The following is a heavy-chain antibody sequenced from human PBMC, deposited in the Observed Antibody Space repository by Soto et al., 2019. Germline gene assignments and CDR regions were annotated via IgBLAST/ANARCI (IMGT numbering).Heavy chain of an antibody. J-gene: IGHJ5*02. V-gene: IGHV4-34*01. CDR3: ARGITKKVVQTDAPDKHYFAS. CDR2: INHGGSS. Sequence: SETLSLTCAVYGGSFSGYYWTWIRQSPGKGLEWIGEINHGGSSNYNPSLKSRFTISVDTSKNQFSLKLSSVTAADTAVYYCARGITKKVVQTDAPDKHYFASWGQGTLVTV. CDR1: GGSFSGYY. D-gene: IGHD3-22*01.